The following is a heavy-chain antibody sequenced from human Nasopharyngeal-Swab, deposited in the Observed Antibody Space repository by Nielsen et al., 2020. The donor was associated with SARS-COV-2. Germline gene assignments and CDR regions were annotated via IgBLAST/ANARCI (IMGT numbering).Heavy chain of an antibody. Sequence: ASVKVSCKASGYTFTSHYMHWVRQAPGQGLEWMGIINPSGGSTSYAQKFQGRVTMTRDTSTSTVYMELSSLRSEDTAVYYCARDSQNLRCWDYWGQGTLVTVSS. CDR1: GYTFTSHY. J-gene: IGHJ4*02. CDR2: INPSGGST. V-gene: IGHV1-46*01. D-gene: IGHD4-17*01. CDR3: ARDSQNLRCWDY.